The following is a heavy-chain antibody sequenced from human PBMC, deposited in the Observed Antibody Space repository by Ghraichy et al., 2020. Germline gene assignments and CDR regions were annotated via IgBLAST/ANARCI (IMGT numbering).Heavy chain of an antibody. CDR1: GGSISSSSYY. V-gene: IGHV4-39*07. CDR3: ARVSIAAAGTLWFDP. CDR2: IYYSGST. Sequence: SETLSLTCTVSGGSISSSSYYWGWIRQPPGKELDGIGSIYYSGSTYYNPSLKSRVTISVDTSKNQFSLTLSSVTAADTAVYYCARVSIAAAGTLWFDPCSQGTPFIVPS. D-gene: IGHD6-13*01. J-gene: IGHJ5*02.